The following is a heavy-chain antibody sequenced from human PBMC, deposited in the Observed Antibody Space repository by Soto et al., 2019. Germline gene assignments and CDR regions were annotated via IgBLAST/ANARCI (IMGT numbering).Heavy chain of an antibody. D-gene: IGHD1-7*01. V-gene: IGHV4-4*02. Sequence: PSETLSLTCAVSGGSFASNNWWTWVRQPPGQGLEWIGEIYRTGSTNYNPSLKSRVTISLDKSENQFSLKVTSLTAADTAVYYCASRDPGTSVDYWGQGTLVTVSS. J-gene: IGHJ4*02. CDR2: IYRTGST. CDR3: ASRDPGTSVDY. CDR1: GGSFASNNW.